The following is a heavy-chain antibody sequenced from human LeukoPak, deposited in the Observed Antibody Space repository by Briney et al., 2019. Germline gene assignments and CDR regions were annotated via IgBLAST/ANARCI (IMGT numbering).Heavy chain of an antibody. CDR2: ISYDGSNK. J-gene: IGHJ6*02. CDR1: GFTFSSYA. V-gene: IGHV3-30-3*01. Sequence: PGGSLRLSCAASGFTFSSYAMHWVRQAPGKGLEWVAVISYDGSNKYYADSVKGRFTISRDNSKNTLYLQMNSLRAEDTAVYYCARGPPMVRGATRWYYYGMDVWGQGTTVTVSS. CDR3: ARGPPMVRGATRWYYYGMDV. D-gene: IGHD3-10*01.